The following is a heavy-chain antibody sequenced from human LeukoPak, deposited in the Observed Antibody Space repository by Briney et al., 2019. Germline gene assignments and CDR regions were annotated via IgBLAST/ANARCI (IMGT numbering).Heavy chain of an antibody. D-gene: IGHD1-26*01. Sequence: GGSLRLSCAASGFTFSSYAMSWVRQAPGKGLEWVSAISGSGGSTYYADSVKGRFTISRDNSKNTLYLQMNSLRAEDTAVYYCARYPSEVGARLLDVWGQGTTVTVSS. CDR3: ARYPSEVGARLLDV. CDR2: ISGSGGST. J-gene: IGHJ6*02. CDR1: GFTFSSYA. V-gene: IGHV3-23*01.